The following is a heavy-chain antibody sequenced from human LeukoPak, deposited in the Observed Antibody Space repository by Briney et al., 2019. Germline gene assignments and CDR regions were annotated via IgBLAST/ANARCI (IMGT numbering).Heavy chain of an antibody. J-gene: IGHJ3*02. Sequence: GGSLRLSCAASGFTVSSNYMSWVRQAPGKGLEWVSVIYSGGSTYYTDSVKGRFTISRVNSKNTLYLQMNSLRAEDTAVYYCASATGFGGDAFDIWGQGTMVTVSS. CDR2: IYSGGST. D-gene: IGHD3-16*01. V-gene: IGHV3-66*01. CDR1: GFTVSSNY. CDR3: ASATGFGGDAFDI.